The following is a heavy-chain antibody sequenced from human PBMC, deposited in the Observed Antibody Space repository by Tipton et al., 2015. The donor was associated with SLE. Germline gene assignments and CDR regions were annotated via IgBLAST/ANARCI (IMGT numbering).Heavy chain of an antibody. Sequence: TLSLTCTASGDSISSDFYYWSWIRHPAGKGLEWIGHIYTSGTTTYNPSLRSRISISVDTSKNQFSLSLTSVTAADTAVYYCARGGYYDNTWGTYVDYYGMDVWGHGTTVTVSS. D-gene: IGHD3-16*01. CDR3: ARGGYYDNTWGTYVDYYGMDV. V-gene: IGHV4-61*09. CDR2: IYTSGTT. CDR1: GDSISSDFYY. J-gene: IGHJ6*02.